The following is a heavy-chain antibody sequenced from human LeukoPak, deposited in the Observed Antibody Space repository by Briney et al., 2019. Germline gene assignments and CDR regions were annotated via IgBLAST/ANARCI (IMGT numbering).Heavy chain of an antibody. D-gene: IGHD3-22*01. CDR1: GYTFTGYY. CDR2: INPNSGGT. CDR3: ASSHYYDSSGYNPGWFDP. J-gene: IGHJ5*02. V-gene: IGHV1-2*02. Sequence: GASVKVSCKASGYTFTGYYMHWVRQAPGQGLEWMGWINPNSGGTNYAQKFQGRVTITRDTSISTAYMELSRLRSDDTAVYYCASSHYYDSSGYNPGWFDPWGQGTLVTVSS.